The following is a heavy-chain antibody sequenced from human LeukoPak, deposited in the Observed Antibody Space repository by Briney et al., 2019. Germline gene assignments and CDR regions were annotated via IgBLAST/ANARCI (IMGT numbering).Heavy chain of an antibody. CDR2: IYTSGST. CDR1: GDSISGYY. D-gene: IGHD6-13*01. CDR3: AREEGAAAGRNFDY. V-gene: IGHV4-4*07. Sequence: PSETLSLTCTVSGDSISGYYWSWIRQPAGKGLEWIGRIYTSGSTNYNPSLKSRVTMSVDTSKNQFSLKLSSVTAADTAVYYCAREEGAAAGRNFDYWGQGTLVTVSP. J-gene: IGHJ4*02.